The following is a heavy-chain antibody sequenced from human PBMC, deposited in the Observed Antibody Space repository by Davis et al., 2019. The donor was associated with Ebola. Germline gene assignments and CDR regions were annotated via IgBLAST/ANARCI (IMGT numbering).Heavy chain of an antibody. D-gene: IGHD6-19*01. V-gene: IGHV1-2*04. Sequence: ASVKVSCKASGYTFTGYYLHWVRQAPGQGLEWMGWINPNSGGTNYAQKLQGWVTMTRDTAISTAYMELSRLRSDDTAVYYCARDSSGWFNWFDPWGQGTLVTVSS. CDR3: ARDSSGWFNWFDP. CDR1: GYTFTGYY. J-gene: IGHJ5*02. CDR2: INPNSGGT.